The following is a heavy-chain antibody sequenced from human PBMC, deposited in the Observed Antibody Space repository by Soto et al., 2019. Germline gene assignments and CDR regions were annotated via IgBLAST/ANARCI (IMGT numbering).Heavy chain of an antibody. CDR2: MNPNSGNT. D-gene: IGHD3-22*01. CDR3: ARGFYDSSGSYAFDI. V-gene: IGHV1-8*02. Sequence: GSVKVSCQASGSTFTCYCIRWVRQATLRGLEWMGWMNPNSGNTGYAQKFQGRVTMTRNTSISTAYMELSSLRSEDTAVYYCARGFYDSSGSYAFDIWGQGTMVTGSS. CDR1: GSTFTCYC. J-gene: IGHJ3*02.